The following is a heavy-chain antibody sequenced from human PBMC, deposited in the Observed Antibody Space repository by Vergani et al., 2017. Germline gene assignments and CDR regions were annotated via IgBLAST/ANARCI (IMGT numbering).Heavy chain of an antibody. CDR3: AKVCGSTSCPYGGGAFDV. Sequence: EVRLVDSGGGLVQPGGSLRLSCAASGFTFNSYAMTWVRQAPGKGLEWVSGINNNGGSTYYADSVKGRLTISRDNSKNTLYLQMTDLRAEDTATYYCAKVCGSTSCPYGGGAFDVWGHGTMVTVSS. CDR1: GFTFNSYA. CDR2: INNNGGST. V-gene: IGHV3-23*04. D-gene: IGHD2-2*01. J-gene: IGHJ3*01.